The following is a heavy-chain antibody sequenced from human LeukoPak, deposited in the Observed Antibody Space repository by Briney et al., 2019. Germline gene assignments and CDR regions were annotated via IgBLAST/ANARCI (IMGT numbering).Heavy chain of an antibody. D-gene: IGHD3-10*01. V-gene: IGHV3-30*04. J-gene: IGHJ4*02. CDR2: ILFDGSKK. Sequence: GRSLRLSCAASGFTFIGYSSHWVRQAPGKRLEWVAAILFDGSKKYVADAVKGRFTISRDNSENSLYLQMNSLRGVDTAVYYCARIYYFGDNNRRYFDNWGQGTLVTVSS. CDR3: ARIYYFGDNNRRYFDN. CDR1: GFTFIGYS.